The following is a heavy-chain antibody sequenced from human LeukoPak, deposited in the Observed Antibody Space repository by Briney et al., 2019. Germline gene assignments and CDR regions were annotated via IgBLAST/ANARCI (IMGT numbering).Heavy chain of an antibody. CDR3: ARARLQSGLHDAFDI. CDR2: IYYSGST. Sequence: SETPSLTCTVSGGSISSHDCYWSWIRQPPGKGLEWIGYIYYSGSTYYNPSLKSRLTMAIDTSKNQFSLKLSSVTAADTAVYYCARARLQSGLHDAFDIWGQGTMVTVSS. J-gene: IGHJ3*02. D-gene: IGHD5-12*01. CDR1: GGSISSHDCY. V-gene: IGHV4-30-4*01.